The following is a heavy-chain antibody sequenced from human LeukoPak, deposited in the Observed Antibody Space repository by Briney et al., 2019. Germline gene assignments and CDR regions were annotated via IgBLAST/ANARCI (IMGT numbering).Heavy chain of an antibody. V-gene: IGHV5-51*01. CDR2: IYPADSDA. CDR3: ARRGGYCSGGSCWNDY. Sequence: GESLKISCKASGYSFTSYWIAWVRQMPGKGLELVGTIYPADSDARYSPSFQGQVSISADKSITTAYLQWSSLKASDTAMYYCARRGGYCSGGSCWNDYWGQGTLVTVSS. D-gene: IGHD2-15*01. CDR1: GYSFTSYW. J-gene: IGHJ4*02.